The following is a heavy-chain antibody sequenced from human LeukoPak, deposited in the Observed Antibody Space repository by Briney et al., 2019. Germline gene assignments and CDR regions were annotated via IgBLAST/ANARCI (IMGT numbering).Heavy chain of an antibody. V-gene: IGHV4-34*01. D-gene: IGHD3-10*01. J-gene: IGHJ5*02. CDR3: ARSGLVPYYYGSGSRRPYNWFDP. CDR1: GFTFSSYS. Sequence: PGGSLRLSCAASGFTFSSYSMNWVRQPPGKGLEWIGEINHSGSTNYNPSLKSRVTMSVDTSKNQFSLKLSSVTAADTAVYYCARSGLVPYYYGSGSRRPYNWFDPWGQGTLVTVSS. CDR2: INHSGST.